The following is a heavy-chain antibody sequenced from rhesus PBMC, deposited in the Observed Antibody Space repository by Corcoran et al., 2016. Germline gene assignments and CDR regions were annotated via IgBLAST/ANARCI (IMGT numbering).Heavy chain of an antibody. CDR1: VYTFTSSS. CDR3: ARRGSLDV. Sequence: QVQLVQSGAEVKKPGASVKLSCKASVYTFTSSSIKWVRQAAGKGLEWKELNNPINGKTGYALNLQGRVTMTRDTSTSTAYMDLSSLRSEDTAVFYCARRGSLDVWARGVLVTVSS. J-gene: IGHJ5-2*02. V-gene: IGHV1-200*01. CDR2: NNPINGKT.